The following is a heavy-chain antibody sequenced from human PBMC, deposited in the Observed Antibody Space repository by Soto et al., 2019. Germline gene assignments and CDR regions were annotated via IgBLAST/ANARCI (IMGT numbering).Heavy chain of an antibody. CDR1: GFTFSSYS. Sequence: GGSLRLSCAASGFTFSSYSMNWVRQAPGKGLEWVSSISSSSSYIYYADSVKGRFTISRDNAKNSLYLQMNSLRAEDTAVYYCARARLVYSSSYYYYGMDVWGQGTTVTVSS. CDR3: ARARLVYSSSYYYYGMDV. V-gene: IGHV3-21*01. J-gene: IGHJ6*02. D-gene: IGHD6-6*01. CDR2: ISSSSSYI.